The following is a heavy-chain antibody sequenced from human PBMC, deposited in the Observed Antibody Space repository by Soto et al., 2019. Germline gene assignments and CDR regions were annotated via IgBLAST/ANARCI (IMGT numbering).Heavy chain of an antibody. J-gene: IGHJ4*02. Sequence: QVQLAQSGAEVKKPGASVKVSCKASGYTFTSYAMQWVRQAPGQRLEWMGWINAGNGNTKYSQKFQGRVTITRDTSASTAYMELSSLRSEDTAVYYCARGPGGPDGPGDYWGQGTLVTVSS. CDR3: ARGPGGPDGPGDY. V-gene: IGHV1-3*01. D-gene: IGHD2-15*01. CDR1: GYTFTSYA. CDR2: INAGNGNT.